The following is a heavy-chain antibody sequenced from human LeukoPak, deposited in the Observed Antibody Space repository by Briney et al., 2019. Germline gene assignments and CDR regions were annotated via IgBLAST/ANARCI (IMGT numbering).Heavy chain of an antibody. Sequence: SETLSLTCTVSGGSISNYYWNWIRQPAGKGLEWIGRIYTSGSTYYNPSLKSRVTMSVDTSKNQFSLKVSSVTAADTAVYYCARDKGSNPFDYWGQGTLVTVSS. CDR1: GGSISNYY. J-gene: IGHJ4*02. CDR3: ARDKGSNPFDY. V-gene: IGHV4-4*07. D-gene: IGHD4-11*01. CDR2: IYTSGST.